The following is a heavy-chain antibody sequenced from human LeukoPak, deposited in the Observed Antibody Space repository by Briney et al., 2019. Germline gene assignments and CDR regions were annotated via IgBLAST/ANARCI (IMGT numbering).Heavy chain of an antibody. J-gene: IGHJ4*02. CDR1: GGSISSGGYY. CDR2: IYYSGST. V-gene: IGHV4-31*03. Sequence: SQTLSLTCTVSGGSISSGGYYWSWIRQHPGKGLEWIGYIYYSGSTYYNPSLKSRVTISVDTSKNQFSLKLSSVTAADTAVYYCARETYYYDSSGLGGGPLLDYWGQGTLVTVSS. CDR3: ARETYYYDSSGLGGGPLLDY. D-gene: IGHD3-22*01.